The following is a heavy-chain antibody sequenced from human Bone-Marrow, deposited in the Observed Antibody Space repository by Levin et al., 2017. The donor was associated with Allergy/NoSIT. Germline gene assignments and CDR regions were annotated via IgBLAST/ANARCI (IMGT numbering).Heavy chain of an antibody. D-gene: IGHD4-17*01. V-gene: IGHV3-21*01. Sequence: NSGGSLRLSCAASGFTFRSYSMSWVRQAPGKGLEWVSSITSYSSYIEYADAVKGRFTISRDNAKSSLYLQMNSLRVEDTAVYYCARGHGDYSSNWFDPWGQGTLVTVSS. CDR1: GFTFRSYS. CDR3: ARGHGDYSSNWFDP. J-gene: IGHJ5*02. CDR2: ITSYSSYI.